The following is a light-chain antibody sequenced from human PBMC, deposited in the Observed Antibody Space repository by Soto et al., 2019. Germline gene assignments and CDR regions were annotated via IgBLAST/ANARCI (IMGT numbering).Light chain of an antibody. CDR1: QAIKNY. Sequence: DIQMTQSPSSLSASVGDRVTITCQASQAIKNYLNWYQQKPGKAPKLLIYEASNLETGVPSRFSGSGSGRSFTFTSSSLQPEDIATYYCQQCDDFITFGGGTRIEIK. J-gene: IGKJ4*01. CDR2: EAS. CDR3: QQCDDFIT. V-gene: IGKV1-33*01.